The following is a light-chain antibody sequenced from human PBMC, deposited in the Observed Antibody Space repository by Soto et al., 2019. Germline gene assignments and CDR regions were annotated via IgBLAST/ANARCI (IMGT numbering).Light chain of an antibody. J-gene: IGLJ7*01. V-gene: IGLV3-21*04. CDR1: NIRDKG. CDR3: QVWDSSSDHPV. Sequence: SYELTQPPSVSVAPGKTATIPCGGNNIRDKGVHWYQQKPGQAPVLVIYYDSDRPSGIPERFSGSNSGNTATLTISRVEAGDEADYYCQVWDSSSDHPVFGGGTQLTVL. CDR2: YDS.